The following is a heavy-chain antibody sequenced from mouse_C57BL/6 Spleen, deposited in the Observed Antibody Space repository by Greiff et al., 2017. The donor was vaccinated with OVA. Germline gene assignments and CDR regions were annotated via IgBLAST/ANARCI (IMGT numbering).Heavy chain of an antibody. CDR1: GYTFTSYW. D-gene: IGHD1-1*01. Sequence: VKLLESGAELVKPGASVKLSCKASGYTFTSYWMHWVKQRPGQGLEWIGMIHPNSGSTNYNEKFKSKATLTVDKSSSTAYMQLSSLTSEDSAVYYCAREGVTTVVSYYAMDYWGQGTSVTVSS. J-gene: IGHJ4*01. V-gene: IGHV1-64*01. CDR3: AREGVTTVVSYYAMDY. CDR2: IHPNSGST.